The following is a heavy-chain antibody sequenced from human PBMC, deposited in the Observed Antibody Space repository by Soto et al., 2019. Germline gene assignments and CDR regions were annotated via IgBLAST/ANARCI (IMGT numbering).Heavy chain of an antibody. CDR3: ARDPRVYYDSSGYYWVY. CDR2: ISAYNGNT. D-gene: IGHD3-22*01. V-gene: IGHV1-18*01. CDR1: GYTFSSYA. Sequence: QVQLVQSGAEVKKPGASVKVSCKASGYTFSSYAISWVRQAPGQGLEWMGWISAYNGNTNYAQNFQGRVTMTTDTSTSTAYMELRSLRSDDTAVHYCARDPRVYYDSSGYYWVYWGQGTLVTVSS. J-gene: IGHJ4*02.